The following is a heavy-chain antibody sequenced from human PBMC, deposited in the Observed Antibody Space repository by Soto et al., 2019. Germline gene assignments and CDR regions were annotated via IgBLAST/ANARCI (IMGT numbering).Heavy chain of an antibody. CDR1: GYSFTHFE. V-gene: IGHV1-3*04. Sequence: QVQLLQSGPEVKQPGASMKISCQASGYSFTHFEMHWVRQAPGQRLEWMGWINTGNGDTKYSQSFQGRVTFTRDTSASTAYLELSGLTSDDTGFYYCARGRTRLDYWGQGTLVTVSS. D-gene: IGHD1-7*01. J-gene: IGHJ4*02. CDR2: INTGNGDT. CDR3: ARGRTRLDY.